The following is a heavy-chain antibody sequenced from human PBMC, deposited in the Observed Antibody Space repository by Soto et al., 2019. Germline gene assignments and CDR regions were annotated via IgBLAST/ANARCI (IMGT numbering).Heavy chain of an antibody. D-gene: IGHD3-10*01. Sequence: ASVKVSCKASGYTFSDYDINWVRQATGHGLEWMGWMNPHRGTSGFAQKFQGRVSMTRDTSINTAYMELNSLTSEDTAVYYCARGPLGYGTGGYDWLDPWGQGTLVTVSS. J-gene: IGHJ5*02. CDR2: MNPHRGTS. CDR3: ARGPLGYGTGGYDWLDP. CDR1: GYTFSDYD. V-gene: IGHV1-8*01.